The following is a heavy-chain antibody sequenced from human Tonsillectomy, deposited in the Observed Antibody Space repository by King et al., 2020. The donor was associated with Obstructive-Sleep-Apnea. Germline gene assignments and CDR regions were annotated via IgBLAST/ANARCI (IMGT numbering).Heavy chain of an antibody. CDR1: GYTFTSHD. D-gene: IGHD2-2*01. V-gene: IGHV1-8*01. Sequence: QLVQSGAEVKRPGASVKVSCKASGYTFTSHDINWVRQATGQGLEWMGWMNPNSGNAGFAQKFQGRVTMTRDTSISTAYMALSGLRSEDTAVYYCARVLGDGSSTSWGGVDYWGQGTLVTVSS. J-gene: IGHJ4*02. CDR2: MNPNSGNA. CDR3: ARVLGDGSSTSWGGVDY.